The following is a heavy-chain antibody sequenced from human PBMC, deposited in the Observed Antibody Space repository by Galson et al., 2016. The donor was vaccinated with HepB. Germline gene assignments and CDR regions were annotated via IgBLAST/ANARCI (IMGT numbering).Heavy chain of an antibody. V-gene: IGHV3-53*01. Sequence: SLRLSCAASGFTVSNNYVTWVRQAPGKGLEWVSAITRSGGTYYAGSVKGRFTISRDGSKNTLFLQMNSVRAEDTAIYYCAKMKGMQLQSYGMDVWGQGTTVTVS. CDR2: ITRSGGT. CDR1: GFTVSNNY. D-gene: IGHD4-11*01. CDR3: AKMKGMQLQSYGMDV. J-gene: IGHJ6*02.